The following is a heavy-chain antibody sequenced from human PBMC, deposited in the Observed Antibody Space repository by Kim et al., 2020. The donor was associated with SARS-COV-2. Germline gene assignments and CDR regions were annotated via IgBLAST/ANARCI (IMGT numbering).Heavy chain of an antibody. Sequence: SETLSLTCTVSGGSISSYFWSWIRQPPGKGLEWIGYIYYSGSTNYNPSLKSRVTISVDTSKNQFSLKLSSVTAADTAVYYCARHYYGSGSPFDYWGQGTL. J-gene: IGHJ4*02. CDR3: ARHYYGSGSPFDY. CDR2: IYYSGST. V-gene: IGHV4-59*01. D-gene: IGHD3-10*01. CDR1: GGSISSYF.